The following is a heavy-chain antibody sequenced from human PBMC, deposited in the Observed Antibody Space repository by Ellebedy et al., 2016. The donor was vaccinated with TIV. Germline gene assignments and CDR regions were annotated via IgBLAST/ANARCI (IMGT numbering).Heavy chain of an antibody. CDR2: IKPAGSEQ. CDR1: GFSFSTYW. V-gene: IGHV3-7*01. D-gene: IGHD6-13*01. J-gene: IGHJ6*02. CDR3: ARDLHTSTWYRAYYSGMDV. Sequence: GESLKISCAASGFSFSTYWMSWVRQAPGKGLEWVANIKPAGSEQYYLDSVKGRFTISRDNSKKSVYLQMHSLRAEDTAVYYCARDLHTSTWYRAYYSGMDVWGQGTTVTVSS.